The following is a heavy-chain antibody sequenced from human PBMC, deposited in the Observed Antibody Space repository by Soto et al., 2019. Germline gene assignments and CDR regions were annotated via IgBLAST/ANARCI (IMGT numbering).Heavy chain of an antibody. Sequence: SETLSLTCTVSGGSISSYYWSWIRQPPGKGLEWIGYIYYSGSTNYNPSLKSRVTISVDTSKNQFSLKLSSVTAADTAVYYCARDYYDSSGRYIQHWGQGTLVTVSS. CDR1: GGSISSYY. CDR3: ARDYYDSSGRYIQH. D-gene: IGHD3-22*01. V-gene: IGHV4-59*01. J-gene: IGHJ1*01. CDR2: IYYSGST.